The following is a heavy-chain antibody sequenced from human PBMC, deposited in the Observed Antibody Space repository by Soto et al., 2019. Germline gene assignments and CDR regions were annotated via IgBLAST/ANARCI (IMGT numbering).Heavy chain of an antibody. CDR3: ARDRGYSSGWYLRT. D-gene: IGHD6-19*01. Sequence: QVQLVQSGAEVKKPGASVKVSCEASGYTFTSYAMHWVRQTPGQRLEWMGWINAGNGNTKYSQKFQGRVTITRDTSASTAYMELSSLRSEDTAVYYCARDRGYSSGWYLRTWGQGTLVTVSS. CDR1: GYTFTSYA. V-gene: IGHV1-3*01. CDR2: INAGNGNT. J-gene: IGHJ4*02.